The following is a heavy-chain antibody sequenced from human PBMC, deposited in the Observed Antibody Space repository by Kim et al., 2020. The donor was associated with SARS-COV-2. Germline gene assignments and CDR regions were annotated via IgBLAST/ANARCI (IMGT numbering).Heavy chain of an antibody. CDR3: ARDSLTDEGYSTYFYYGMDV. Sequence: ASVKVSCKASGYTFTGYYIQWVRQAPGQGLEWMGRINPNSGGTNSAQKFQGRVTMTRDTSISTAYMELSRLRSDDTAVYYWARDSLTDEGYSTYFYYGMDVWGQGTTVTVSS. D-gene: IGHD1-26*01. CDR1: GYTFTGYY. CDR2: INPNSGGT. J-gene: IGHJ6*02. V-gene: IGHV1-2*06.